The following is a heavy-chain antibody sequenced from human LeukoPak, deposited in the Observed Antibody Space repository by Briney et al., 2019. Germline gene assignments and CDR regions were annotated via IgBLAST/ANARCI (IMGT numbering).Heavy chain of an antibody. Sequence: ASVKVSCKASGYTFTSYGISWVRQAPGQGLEWMGWISAYNGNTNYAQKLQGRVTMTTDTSTSTAYMELRSLRSDDTAVYYCARAAGDIAAAGRGYYYYYMDVWGKGTTVTISS. CDR2: ISAYNGNT. D-gene: IGHD6-13*01. CDR1: GYTFTSYG. V-gene: IGHV1-18*01. J-gene: IGHJ6*03. CDR3: ARAAGDIAAAGRGYYYYYMDV.